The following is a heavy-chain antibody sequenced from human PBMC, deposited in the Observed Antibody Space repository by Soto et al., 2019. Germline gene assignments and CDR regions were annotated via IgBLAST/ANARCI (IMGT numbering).Heavy chain of an antibody. Sequence: SETLSLTCAVYGGSFSGYYWSWIRQPPGKGLEWIGEINHSGSTNYNPSLKSRVTISVDTSKNQFSLKLSSVTAADTAVYYCARASIGGNSGSFDYWGPGTLVTVSS. CDR3: ARASIGGNSGSFDY. CDR1: GGSFSGYY. V-gene: IGHV4-34*01. D-gene: IGHD2-21*02. CDR2: INHSGST. J-gene: IGHJ4*02.